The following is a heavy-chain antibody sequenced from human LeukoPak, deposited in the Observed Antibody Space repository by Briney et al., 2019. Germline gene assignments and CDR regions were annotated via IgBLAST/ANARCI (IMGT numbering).Heavy chain of an antibody. D-gene: IGHD2-2*01. CDR2: INPNSGGT. V-gene: IGHV1-2*02. CDR1: GYTFTGYY. Sequence: ASVKVSCKASGYTFTGYYVHWVRQAPGQGLEWMGWINPNSGGTNYAQKFQGRVTMTRDTSISTAYMELSRLRSDDTAVYYCAHSVVPAARLDYWGQGTLVTVSS. J-gene: IGHJ4*02. CDR3: AHSVVPAARLDY.